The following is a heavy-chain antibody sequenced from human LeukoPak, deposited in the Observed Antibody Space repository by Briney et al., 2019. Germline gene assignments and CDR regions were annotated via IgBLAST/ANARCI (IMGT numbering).Heavy chain of an antibody. J-gene: IGHJ3*02. Sequence: GGSLRLSCAASGFTFSSYGMHWVRQAPGKGLEWVSSISSSSNYIYYADSVKGRFTISRDNAKNSLYLQMNSLRAEDTAVYYCARDLTHISSGWFVAFDIWGQGTMVTVSS. D-gene: IGHD6-19*01. CDR1: GFTFSSYG. CDR3: ARDLTHISSGWFVAFDI. V-gene: IGHV3-21*01. CDR2: ISSSSNYI.